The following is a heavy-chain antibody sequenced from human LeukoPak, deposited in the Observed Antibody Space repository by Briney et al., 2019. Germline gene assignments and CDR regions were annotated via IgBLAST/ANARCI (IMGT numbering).Heavy chain of an antibody. D-gene: IGHD3-22*01. CDR2: TYYRSKWYN. Sequence: SQTPSLTCAISGDSVSSNSAAWNWIRQSPSRGLEWLGRTYYRSKWYNDYAVSVKSRITINPDTSKNQFSLQLNSVTPEDTAVYYCARDYYDSSGYRSPFDYWGQGTLVTVSS. V-gene: IGHV6-1*01. CDR1: GDSVSSNSAA. CDR3: ARDYYDSSGYRSPFDY. J-gene: IGHJ4*02.